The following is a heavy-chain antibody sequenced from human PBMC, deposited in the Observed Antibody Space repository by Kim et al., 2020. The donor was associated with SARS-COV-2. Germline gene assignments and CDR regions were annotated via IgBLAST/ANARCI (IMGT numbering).Heavy chain of an antibody. CDR3: ARHGDGYNLLYYFDY. J-gene: IGHJ4*02. Sequence: GESLKISCKGSGYSFTSYWIGWVRQMPGKGLEWMGIIYPGDSDTRYSPSFQGQVTISADKSISTAYLQWSSLKASDTAMYYCARHGDGYNLLYYFDYWGQGTLVTVSS. CDR2: IYPGDSDT. CDR1: GYSFTSYW. V-gene: IGHV5-51*01. D-gene: IGHD5-12*01.